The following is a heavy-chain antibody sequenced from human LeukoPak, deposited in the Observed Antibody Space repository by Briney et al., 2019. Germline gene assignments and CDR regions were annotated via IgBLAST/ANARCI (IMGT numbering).Heavy chain of an antibody. Sequence: SETLSLTCTVSGGSISSGRYYCGWFRQPPGEGLGWIGSIFYRGTTYYNPSLKSRVTISLDTSKNQCSLKLSSVTAADTAVYFCARHPDGYGPSTLAPWGQGTLVTVSP. CDR1: GGSISSGRYY. CDR2: IFYRGTT. V-gene: IGHV4-39*01. CDR3: ARHPDGYGPSTLAP. D-gene: IGHD5-18*01. J-gene: IGHJ5*02.